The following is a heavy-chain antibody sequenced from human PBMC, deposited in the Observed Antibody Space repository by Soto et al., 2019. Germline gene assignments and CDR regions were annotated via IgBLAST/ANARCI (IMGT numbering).Heavy chain of an antibody. D-gene: IGHD3-3*01. CDR2: IYWDGDK. CDR3: AHRATMTIFGLIIDNGIWFDP. V-gene: IGHV2-5*02. CDR1: GFSLSTSGAA. Sequence: QINLIESGPTLVKPTQPLTLTCTFSGFSLSTSGAAVGWVRQPPGRALEWLALIYWDGDKRYNASLGNRLTITKDTYIDQVVLTLTNVDPADTATYYCAHRATMTIFGLIIDNGIWFDPWGQGTRVIVSS. J-gene: IGHJ5*02.